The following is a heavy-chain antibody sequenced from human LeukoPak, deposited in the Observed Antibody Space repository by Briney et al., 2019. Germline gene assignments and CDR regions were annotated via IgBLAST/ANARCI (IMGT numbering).Heavy chain of an antibody. V-gene: IGHV3-23*01. J-gene: IGHJ4*02. CDR2: ISGSGGST. CDR3: AKALYTGGGVLPGY. CDR1: GFTFSSYG. D-gene: IGHD3-3*01. Sequence: PGGSLRLSCAASGFTFSSYGMSWVRQAPGKGLEWVSAISGSGGSTYYADSVKGRFTISRDNSKNTLYLQMNSLRAEDTAVYYCAKALYTGGGVLPGYWGQGTLVTVSS.